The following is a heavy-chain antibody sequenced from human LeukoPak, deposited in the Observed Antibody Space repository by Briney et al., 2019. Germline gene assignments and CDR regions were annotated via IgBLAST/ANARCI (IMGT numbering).Heavy chain of an antibody. CDR1: GGSISSGGYY. D-gene: IGHD2-2*01. V-gene: IGHV4-31*03. Sequence: SETLSLTCTVSGGSISSGGYYWSWIRQHPGKGLEWIGYIYYSGSTYYNPSLKSRVTISVDTSKNQFSLKLSSVTAADTAVYYCARGSICSSTSCSAYYFDYWGQGTLVTVSS. CDR3: ARGSICSSTSCSAYYFDY. J-gene: IGHJ4*02. CDR2: IYYSGST.